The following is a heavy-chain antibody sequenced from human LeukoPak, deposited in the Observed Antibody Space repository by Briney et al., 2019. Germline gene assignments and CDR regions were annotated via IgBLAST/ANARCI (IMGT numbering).Heavy chain of an antibody. CDR3: ARAKGIAGGYNWFDP. J-gene: IGHJ5*02. CDR1: GFTFSSYA. Sequence: PGGSLRLSCAVSGFTFSSYAMSWIRQPPGKGLEWIGEINQSGSTNYNPSLKSRVTISVDTSKNQFSLKLSSVTAADTAVYYCARAKGIAGGYNWFDPWGQGTLVTVSS. V-gene: IGHV4-34*01. CDR2: INQSGST. D-gene: IGHD6-13*01.